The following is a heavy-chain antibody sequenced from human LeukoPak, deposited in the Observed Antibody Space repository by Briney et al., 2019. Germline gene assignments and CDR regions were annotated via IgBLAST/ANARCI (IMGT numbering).Heavy chain of an antibody. CDR1: GGSISSGDYY. CDR2: IYYSGST. CDR3: ARATRPWTVTTPFDY. J-gene: IGHJ4*02. Sequence: SQTLSLTCTVSGGSISSGDYYWSWIRQPPGKGLEWIGYIYYSGSTFYNPSLKSRVTISVDASKNQFSLKLTSVTAADTAVYYCARATRPWTVTTPFDYWGQGTLVTVSS. D-gene: IGHD4-17*01. V-gene: IGHV4-30-4*08.